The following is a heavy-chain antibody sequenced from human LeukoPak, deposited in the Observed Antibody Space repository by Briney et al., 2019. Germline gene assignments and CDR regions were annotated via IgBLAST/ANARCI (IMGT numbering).Heavy chain of an antibody. V-gene: IGHV4-39*01. J-gene: IGHJ6*03. CDR1: GGSISSSKYY. CDR3: ATGTGHYYYYYYMDV. D-gene: IGHD1-1*01. CDR2: IYYSGST. Sequence: SETLSLTCTVSGGSISSSKYYWGWIRQPPGKGLEWIGSIYYSGSTYYNPSLKSRVTISVDTSKNQFSLKLSSVTAADTAIYYCATGTGHYYYYYYMDVWGKGTTVTVSS.